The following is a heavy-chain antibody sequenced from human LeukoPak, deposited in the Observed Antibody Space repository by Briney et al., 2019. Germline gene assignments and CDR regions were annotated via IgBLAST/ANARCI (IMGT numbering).Heavy chain of an antibody. CDR2: IIPIFGTA. CDR1: GGTFSSYA. J-gene: IGHJ6*02. Sequence: ASVKVSCKASGGTFSSYAISWVRQAPGQGLEWMGGIIPIFGTANYAQKFQGRVTITTDESTSTAYMELSSLRSEDTAVYFCSRSTWRYTMDVWGRGTTVTVSS. D-gene: IGHD5-24*01. CDR3: SRSTWRYTMDV. V-gene: IGHV1-69*05.